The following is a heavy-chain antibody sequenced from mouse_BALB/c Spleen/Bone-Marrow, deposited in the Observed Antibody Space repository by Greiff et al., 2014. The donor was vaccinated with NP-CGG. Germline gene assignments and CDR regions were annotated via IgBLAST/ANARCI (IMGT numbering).Heavy chain of an antibody. V-gene: IGHV1S127*01. Sequence: VQLQQSGAELVKPGASVKMSCKASGYTFTSYWMHWVKQRPGQGLEWIGVIDPSDSYTSCNQKFKGKATLTVDTSSSTAYMQLSSLTSEDSAVYYCTIPTARACFDYWGQGTTLTVSS. D-gene: IGHD3-2*01. CDR1: GYTFTSYW. CDR2: IDPSDSYT. J-gene: IGHJ2*01. CDR3: TIPTARACFDY.